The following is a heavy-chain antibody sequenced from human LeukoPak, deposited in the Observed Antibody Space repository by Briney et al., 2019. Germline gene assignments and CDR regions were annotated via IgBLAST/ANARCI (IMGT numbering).Heavy chain of an antibody. D-gene: IGHD1-26*01. V-gene: IGHV6-1*01. J-gene: IGHJ4*02. CDR1: GDSVPSNTAA. CDR3: ARQVGATRYYFDY. Sequence: SQTLSLTCAISGDSVPSNTAAWTWIRQSPSRGLEWLGRTYYRSKWYNDYAVSVKSRITVNPDTSKNQFSLQLNSVTPEDTAVYYCARQVGATRYYFDYWGQGTLVTVSS. CDR2: TYYRSKWYN.